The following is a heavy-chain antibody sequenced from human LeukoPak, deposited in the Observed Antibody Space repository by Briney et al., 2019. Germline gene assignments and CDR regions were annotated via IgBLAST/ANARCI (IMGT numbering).Heavy chain of an antibody. J-gene: IGHJ6*03. CDR1: GFTFSSHS. D-gene: IGHD3-10*01. CDR2: ISTSSTYT. V-gene: IGHV3-21*01. CDR3: ARGLYSSGPYYKDV. Sequence: GGSLRLSCEASGFTFSSHSMNWVRQAPGKGLEWVSSISTSSTYTYYADSVKGRFTISRDDAKNSLFLQMNSLRAEDTAVYYCARGLYSSGPYYKDVWGKGTTVT.